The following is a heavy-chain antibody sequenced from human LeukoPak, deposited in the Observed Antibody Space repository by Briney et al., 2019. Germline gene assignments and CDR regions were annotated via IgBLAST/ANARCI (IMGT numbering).Heavy chain of an antibody. V-gene: IGHV4-59*12. J-gene: IGHJ6*03. D-gene: IGHD4-11*01. CDR1: GGSISSYY. Sequence: SETLSLTCTVSGGSISSYYWSWVRQPPGKGLEWVGDIYYSGSTNYNPSLKRRGTISLEKANQQFLLGLEYAACAGRARFFLSRGHSIEPYLYYYYMDVWGKGTTVTISS. CDR2: IYYSGST. CDR3: SRGHSIEPYLYYYYMDV.